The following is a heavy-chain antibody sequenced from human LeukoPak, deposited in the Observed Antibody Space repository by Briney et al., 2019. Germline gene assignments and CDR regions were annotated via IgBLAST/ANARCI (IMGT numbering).Heavy chain of an antibody. Sequence: SETLSLTCTVSGGSISSYYWSWIRQPPGKGLEWIGYIYYSGSTNYNPSLKSRVTISVDTSKNQFSLKLSSVTAADTAVYYCARGEVMVAEFDYWSRGTLVTVSS. D-gene: IGHD2-8*01. V-gene: IGHV4-59*01. CDR2: IYYSGST. CDR3: ARGEVMVAEFDY. CDR1: GGSISSYY. J-gene: IGHJ4*02.